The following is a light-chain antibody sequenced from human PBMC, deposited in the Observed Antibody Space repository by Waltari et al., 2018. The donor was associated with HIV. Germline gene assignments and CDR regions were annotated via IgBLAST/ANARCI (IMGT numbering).Light chain of an antibody. CDR3: QQYDSWPPLFS. V-gene: IGKV3-15*01. Sequence: EIVMTQSPATLSVSPGERATLSCRVSQSVATNLAWYQQKPGQAPRLLIYGASNRATNVPVRFSGSGSGTDFTLTINSLQSEDLAVYYCQQYDSWPPLFSFGPGTKVDI. CDR2: GAS. CDR1: QSVATN. J-gene: IGKJ3*01.